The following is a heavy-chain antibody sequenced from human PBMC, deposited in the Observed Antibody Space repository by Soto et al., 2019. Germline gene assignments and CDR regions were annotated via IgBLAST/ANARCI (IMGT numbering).Heavy chain of an antibody. V-gene: IGHV4-59*08. CDR2: IYYSGST. J-gene: IGHJ5*02. CDR1: GVSISSYY. Sequence: SETLSLTCTVSGVSISSYYWSWIRQPPGKGLEWIGYIYYSGSTNYNPSLKSRVTISVDTSKNQFSLKLSSVTAADTAVYYCARQSGRRSWFDPWGQGTLVTVS. CDR3: ARQSGRRSWFDP. D-gene: IGHD2-15*01.